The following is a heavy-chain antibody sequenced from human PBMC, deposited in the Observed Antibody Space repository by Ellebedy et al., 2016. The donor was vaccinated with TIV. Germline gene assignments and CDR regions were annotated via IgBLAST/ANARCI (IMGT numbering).Heavy chain of an antibody. J-gene: IGHJ4*02. CDR1: GFIFTDYY. V-gene: IGHV3-11*01. CDR2: IAGGEDSGAAIK. CDR3: VTWGQSYGR. Sequence: GESLKISCAASGFIFTDYYMNWMRQRPGKGLEWLAHIAGGEDSGAAIKFYGDSVRGRFTISRDNAKRSLFLQMNSLRGDDTAVYYCVTWGQSYGRWGQGSLVTISS. D-gene: IGHD3-16*01.